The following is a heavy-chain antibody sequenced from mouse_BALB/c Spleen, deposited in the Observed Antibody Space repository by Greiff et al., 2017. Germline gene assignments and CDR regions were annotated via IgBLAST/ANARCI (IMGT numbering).Heavy chain of an antibody. CDR2: ISSGGST. CDR3: ARTGGNYDYYAMDY. CDR1: GFTFSSYA. Sequence: EVKLMESGGGLVKPGGSLKLSCAASGFTFSSYAMSWVRQTPEKRLEWVASISSGGSTYYPDSVKGRFTISRDNARNILYLQMSSLRSEDTAMYYCARTGGNYDYYAMDYWGQGTSVTVSS. V-gene: IGHV5-6-5*01. J-gene: IGHJ4*01. D-gene: IGHD2-1*01.